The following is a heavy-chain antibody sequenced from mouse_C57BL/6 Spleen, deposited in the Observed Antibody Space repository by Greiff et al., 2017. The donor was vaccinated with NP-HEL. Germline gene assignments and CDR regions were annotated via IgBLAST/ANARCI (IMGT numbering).Heavy chain of an antibody. CDR2: IYPGGGYT. V-gene: IGHV1-63*01. J-gene: IGHJ3*01. CDR3: ARRAQAREAWFAY. Sequence: VQLQQSGAELVRPGTSVKMSCKASGYTFTNYWIGWAKQRPGHGLEWIGDIYPGGGYTNYNEKFKGKATLTADKSSSTAYMQFSSLTSEDSAIYYCARRAQAREAWFAYWGQGTLVTVSA. D-gene: IGHD3-2*02. CDR1: GYTFTNYW.